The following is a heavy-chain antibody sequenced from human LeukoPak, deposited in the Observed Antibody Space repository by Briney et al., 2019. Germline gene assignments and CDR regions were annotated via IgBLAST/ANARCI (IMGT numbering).Heavy chain of an antibody. CDR1: GFTFSSYS. J-gene: IGHJ4*02. CDR2: ISSSSSYI. D-gene: IGHD6-13*01. CDR3: ASLSRSWIHDY. Sequence: GGSLRLSCAASGFTFSSYSVNWVRQAPGKGLEWVSSISSSSSYIYYADSVKGRFTISRDNAKNSLYLQMNSLRAEDTAVYYCASLSRSWIHDYWGQGTLVTVSS. V-gene: IGHV3-21*01.